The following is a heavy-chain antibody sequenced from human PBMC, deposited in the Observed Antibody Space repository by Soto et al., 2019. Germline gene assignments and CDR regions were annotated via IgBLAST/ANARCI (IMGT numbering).Heavy chain of an antibody. J-gene: IGHJ6*02. CDR3: ASLTSWSQEYYYGMDV. CDR2: IRSKGYGGTT. V-gene: IGHV3-49*03. Sequence: GGSLRLSCTGSGFTFGDFGMSWFRQAPGKGLEWLSFIRSKGYGGTTESAASVRGRFITSRDDSKSIAYLQMNSLKTEDTAVYYCASLTSWSQEYYYGMDVWGQGTAVTVSS. CDR1: GFTFGDFG. D-gene: IGHD2-2*01.